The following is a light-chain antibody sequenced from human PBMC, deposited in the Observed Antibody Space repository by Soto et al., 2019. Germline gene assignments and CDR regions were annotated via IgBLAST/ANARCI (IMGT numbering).Light chain of an antibody. CDR1: KSVSSSY. V-gene: IGKV3D-20*02. Sequence: IVWTQCPGTLSLSPGSLTTLSCGASKSVSSSYLAWYQQKPGQAPRLLIYDASTRATDIPARFSGSGSGTDFTLTISSLQPEDFATYYCQQSYSTPRTFGQGTKVDI. CDR2: DAS. J-gene: IGKJ1*01. CDR3: QQSYSTPRT.